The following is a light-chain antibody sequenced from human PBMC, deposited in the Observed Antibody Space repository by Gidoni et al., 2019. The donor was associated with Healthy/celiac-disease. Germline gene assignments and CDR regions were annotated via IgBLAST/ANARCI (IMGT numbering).Light chain of an antibody. J-gene: IGKJ1*01. Sequence: DIQMTQSPSTLSASVGDSVTITCRASQSISSWLAWYQQKPGKAPTLLIYKASSVESGVPSRFRGGGSGTEFTLTTSSRQPEDCATYSGQHYKSYSTFGQGTKVEIK. CDR3: QHYKSYST. CDR2: KAS. V-gene: IGKV1-5*03. CDR1: QSISSW.